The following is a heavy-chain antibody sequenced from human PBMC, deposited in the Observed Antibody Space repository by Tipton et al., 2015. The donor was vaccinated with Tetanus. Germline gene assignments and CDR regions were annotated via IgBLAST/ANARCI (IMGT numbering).Heavy chain of an antibody. D-gene: IGHD2-2*01. Sequence: TLSLTCAVYGGSFSNYFWRWIRQPPGKGLEWIGYVYYNGNTHYNPALKSRVTISVDTSKNQFSLKLSSVTAADTAIYYCAREVPAAGHFDSWGQGTLVTVSS. CDR1: GGSFSNYF. CDR2: VYYNGNT. V-gene: IGHV4-59*01. CDR3: AREVPAAGHFDS. J-gene: IGHJ4*02.